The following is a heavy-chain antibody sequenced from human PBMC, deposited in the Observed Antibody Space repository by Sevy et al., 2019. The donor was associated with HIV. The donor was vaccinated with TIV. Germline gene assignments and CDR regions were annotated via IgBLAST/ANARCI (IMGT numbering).Heavy chain of an antibody. D-gene: IGHD3-22*01. CDR2: FDPEDGET. Sequence: ASVKVSCKVSGYTLTELSMHWVRQAPGKGLEWMGSFDPEDGETIYQQKFQSRVTLTEDTSTDTAYMELSSLRSEDTAVYYCATTKDYYDSSGYPFDYWGQGTLVTVSS. V-gene: IGHV1-24*01. CDR1: GYTLTELS. CDR3: ATTKDYYDSSGYPFDY. J-gene: IGHJ4*02.